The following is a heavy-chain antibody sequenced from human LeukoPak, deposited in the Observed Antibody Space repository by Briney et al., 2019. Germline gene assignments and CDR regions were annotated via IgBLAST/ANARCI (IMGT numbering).Heavy chain of an antibody. J-gene: IGHJ4*02. V-gene: IGHV3-23*01. D-gene: IGHD2-2*01. CDR3: ARETVRGYQLLDWDY. CDR1: GFTFSSYA. Sequence: GSLRLSCAASGFTFSSYAMSWVRQAPGKGLEWVSAISGSGGSTYYADSVKGRFTISRDNAKNSLYLQMNSLRAEDTAVYYCARETVRGYQLLDWDYWGQGTLVTVSS. CDR2: ISGSGGST.